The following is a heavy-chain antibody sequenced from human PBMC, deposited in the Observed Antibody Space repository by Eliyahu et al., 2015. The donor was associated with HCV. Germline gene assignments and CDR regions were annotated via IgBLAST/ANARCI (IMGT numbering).Heavy chain of an antibody. CDR2: ICSSSSTI. D-gene: IGHD1-7*01. J-gene: IGHJ4*02. CDR1: GFTFSSYS. Sequence: EVQLVESGGGLVQPGGSLRLXCAASGFTFSSYSMNWVRQAPGKGLEWVSYICSSSSTIYYADSVKGRFTISRDNAKNSLYLQMNSLRAEDTAVYYCARDWSWNYVYDYWGQGTLVTVSS. V-gene: IGHV3-48*01. CDR3: ARDWSWNYVYDY.